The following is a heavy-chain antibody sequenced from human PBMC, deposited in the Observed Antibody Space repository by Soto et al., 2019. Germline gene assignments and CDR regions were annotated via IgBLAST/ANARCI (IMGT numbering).Heavy chain of an antibody. J-gene: IGHJ4*02. CDR3: ARERGAYYYDSSGPDY. V-gene: IGHV1-46*01. D-gene: IGHD3-22*01. CDR2: INPSGGST. Sequence: GASVKVSCKASGYTFTSYTMHWVRQAPGQGLEWMGIINPSGGSTSYAQKFQGRVTMTRDTSTSTVYMELSSLRSEDTAVYYCARERGAYYYDSSGPDYWGQGTLVTVSS. CDR1: GYTFTSYT.